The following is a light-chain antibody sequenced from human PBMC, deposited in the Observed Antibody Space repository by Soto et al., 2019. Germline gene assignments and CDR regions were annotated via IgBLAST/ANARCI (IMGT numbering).Light chain of an antibody. CDR1: QSVSSY. Sequence: EIVLTQAPANLFLSPGERATLSCRASQSVSSYLAWYQQKPGQAPRLLIYDASNRATGIPARFSGSGSGTDFTLTISSLEPEDFAVYYCQQRSNWLTFGGGTKVDIK. V-gene: IGKV3-11*01. CDR2: DAS. J-gene: IGKJ4*01. CDR3: QQRSNWLT.